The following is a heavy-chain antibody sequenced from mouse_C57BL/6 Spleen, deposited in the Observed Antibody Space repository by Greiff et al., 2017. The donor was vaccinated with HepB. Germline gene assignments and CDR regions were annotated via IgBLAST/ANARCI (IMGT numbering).Heavy chain of an antibody. Sequence: EVKLMESGGGLVKPGGSLKLSCAASGFTFSSYTMSWVRQTPEKRLEWVATISGGGGNTYYPDSVKGRFTISRDNAKNTLYLQMSSLRSEDTALYYCATNYPYWYFDVWGTGTTVTVSS. CDR1: GFTFSSYT. V-gene: IGHV5-9*01. J-gene: IGHJ1*03. CDR3: ATNYPYWYFDV. D-gene: IGHD2-1*01. CDR2: ISGGGGNT.